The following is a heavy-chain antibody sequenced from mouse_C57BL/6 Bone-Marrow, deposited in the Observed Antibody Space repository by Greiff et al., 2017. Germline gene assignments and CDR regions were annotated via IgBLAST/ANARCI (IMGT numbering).Heavy chain of an antibody. CDR1: GFSFNTYA. V-gene: IGHV10-1*01. CDR3: VRPIDGYFGFAY. CDR2: IRSKSNNYAT. D-gene: IGHD2-3*01. Sequence: EVQLVESGGGLVQPKGSLKLSCAASGFSFNTYAMNWVRQAPGTGLEWVARIRSKSNNYATYYADSVKDRFTISRDDSESMLYLQMNNLKTEDTVMYYCVRPIDGYFGFAYWGQGTLVTVSA. J-gene: IGHJ3*01.